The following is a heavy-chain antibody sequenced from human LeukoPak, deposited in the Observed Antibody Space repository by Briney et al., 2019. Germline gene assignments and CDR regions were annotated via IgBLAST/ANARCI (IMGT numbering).Heavy chain of an antibody. D-gene: IGHD2-21*01. V-gene: IGHV1-69*13. J-gene: IGHJ4*02. CDR3: ARDNVDVIALDY. Sequence: SVKVSCKASGGIFNNYGFSWVRQAPGQGLEWMGGFVPLFKTAHYAPKFQGRVTITADESTSTAYLELSSLRSEDTAVYYCARDNVDVIALDYWGQGTLV. CDR1: GGIFNNYG. CDR2: FVPLFKTA.